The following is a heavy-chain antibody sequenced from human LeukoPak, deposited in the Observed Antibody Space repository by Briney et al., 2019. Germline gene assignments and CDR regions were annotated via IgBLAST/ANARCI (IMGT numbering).Heavy chain of an antibody. CDR1: GGSFSGYY. D-gene: IGHD2-2*01. CDR3: ARGPCSSTSCEYFDY. CDR2: INHSGST. Sequence: SETLSLTCAVYGGSFSGYYWSWIRQPPGKGLEWIGEINHSGSTNYNPSLKSRVTISVDTSKNQFSLKLSSVTAADTAVYYCARGPCSSTSCEYFDYWGQGTLVTVSS. V-gene: IGHV4-34*01. J-gene: IGHJ4*02.